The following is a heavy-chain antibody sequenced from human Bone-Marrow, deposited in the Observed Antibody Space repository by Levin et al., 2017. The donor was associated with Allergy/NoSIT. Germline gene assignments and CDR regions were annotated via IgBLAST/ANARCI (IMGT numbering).Heavy chain of an antibody. Sequence: PGGSLRLSCAASGFTFSSYAMSWVRQAPGKGLEWVSAISGSGGSTYYADSVKGRFTISRDNSKNTLYLQMNSLRAEDTAVYYCAKDRRVVIPSTGRYYFDYWGQGTLVTVSS. CDR1: GFTFSSYA. CDR2: ISGSGGST. CDR3: AKDRRVVIPSTGRYYFDY. D-gene: IGHD3-3*01. J-gene: IGHJ4*02. V-gene: IGHV3-23*01.